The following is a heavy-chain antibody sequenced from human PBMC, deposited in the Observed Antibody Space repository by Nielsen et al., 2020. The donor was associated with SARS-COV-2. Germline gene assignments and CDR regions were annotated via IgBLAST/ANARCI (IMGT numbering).Heavy chain of an antibody. CDR1: GYTSTNFH. CDR3: VIVTAALAFDP. CDR2: IQVGSGNT. V-gene: IGHV1-3*01. Sequence: ASVKVSCKASGYTSTNFHIHWVRQAPGQSLEWMSWIQVGSGNTKYSPKFQGRVTFTSDTSATTALMELSSLKSEDTAVYFCVIVTAALAFDPWGQGSLVTVSS. J-gene: IGHJ5*02. D-gene: IGHD3-16*02.